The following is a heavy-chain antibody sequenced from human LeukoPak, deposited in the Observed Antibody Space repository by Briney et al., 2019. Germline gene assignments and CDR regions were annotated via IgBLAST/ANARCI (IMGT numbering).Heavy chain of an antibody. CDR2: IYYSGST. CDR3: ARGMQQLYHFDS. D-gene: IGHD6-13*01. J-gene: IGHJ4*02. V-gene: IGHV4-59*01. Sequence: SETLSLTCAVSGGSISSYYWSWIRQPPGKGLEWIGYIYYSGSTNYNPSLKSRVTISVDTSKNPFSLKLSSVTAADTAVYYCARGMQQLYHFDSWGRGTLVTVSS. CDR1: GGSISSYY.